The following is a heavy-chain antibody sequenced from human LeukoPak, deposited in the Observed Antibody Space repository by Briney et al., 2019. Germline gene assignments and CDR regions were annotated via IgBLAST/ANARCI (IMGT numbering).Heavy chain of an antibody. J-gene: IGHJ4*02. CDR1: GGSFSGYY. CDR2: INHSGST. Sequence: SETLSLTCAVYGGSFSGYYWSWIRQPPGKGLEWIGEINHSGSTNYNPSLKSRVTIPVDTSKNQFSLKLSSVTAADTAVYYCARGGPTTTYYYDSSGYYYDYWGQGTLVTVSS. D-gene: IGHD3-22*01. V-gene: IGHV4-34*01. CDR3: ARGGPTTTYYYDSSGYYYDY.